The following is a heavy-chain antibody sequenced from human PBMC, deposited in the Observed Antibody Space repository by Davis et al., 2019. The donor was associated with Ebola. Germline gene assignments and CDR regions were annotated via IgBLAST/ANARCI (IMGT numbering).Heavy chain of an antibody. V-gene: IGHV3-21*01. D-gene: IGHD3-16*01. CDR1: GFTFSSYA. CDR2: ISSSGTYI. Sequence: GESLKISCAASGFTFSSYAMSWVRQAPGKGLEWFSSISSSGTYIFYADSVKGRFTISRDNAKDSLYLQMNSLRAEDTAVYYCVRVPSDYNFGGYFDYWGQGTLVTVSS. J-gene: IGHJ4*02. CDR3: VRVPSDYNFGGYFDY.